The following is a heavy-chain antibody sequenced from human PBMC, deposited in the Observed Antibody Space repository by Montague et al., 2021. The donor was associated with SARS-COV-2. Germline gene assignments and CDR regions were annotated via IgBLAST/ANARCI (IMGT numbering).Heavy chain of an antibody. D-gene: IGHD2-8*01. V-gene: IGHV4-39*01. CDR2: ISYTGRT. CDR1: GGSISSPDYY. CDR3: ARQLPSYCAINKCYPYYLDG. J-gene: IGHJ4*02. Sequence: SETLSLTCTVSGGSISSPDYYWGWIRQSPGKGLEWIGSISYTGRTYYNPSLRSRVSFSMDTSKNPFSLSLSSVTVADTAVYFCARQLPSYCAINKCYPYYLDGWGQGALVTVSS.